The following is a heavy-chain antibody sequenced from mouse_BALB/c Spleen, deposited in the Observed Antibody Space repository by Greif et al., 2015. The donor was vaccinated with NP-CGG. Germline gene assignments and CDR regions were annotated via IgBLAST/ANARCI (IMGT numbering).Heavy chain of an antibody. V-gene: IGHV1-4*01. CDR3: ARGSGSSRWYFDV. J-gene: IGHJ1*01. CDR1: GYTFTSYT. CDR2: INPSSGYT. Sequence: QAQLQQSGAELARPGASVKMSCKASGYTFTSYTMHWVKQRPGQGLERIGYINPSSGYTNYNQKFKDKATLTADKSSSTAYMQLSSLTSEDSAVYYCARGSGSSRWYFDVWGAGTTVTVSS. D-gene: IGHD1-1*01.